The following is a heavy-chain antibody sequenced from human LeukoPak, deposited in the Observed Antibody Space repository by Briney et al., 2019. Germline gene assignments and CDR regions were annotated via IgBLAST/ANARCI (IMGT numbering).Heavy chain of an antibody. V-gene: IGHV3-23*01. D-gene: IGHD3-3*01. Sequence: PGGSLRLSCAASGFTFSSYAMSWVRQAPGKGLEWVSAISGSGGSTYYADSVKGRFTISRDNSKNTLYLQMNSLRAEDTAVYYCAKDQMLGKLRFLEWLSSPLDYWGQGTLVTVSS. CDR3: AKDQMLGKLRFLEWLSSPLDY. CDR2: ISGSGGST. J-gene: IGHJ4*02. CDR1: GFTFSSYA.